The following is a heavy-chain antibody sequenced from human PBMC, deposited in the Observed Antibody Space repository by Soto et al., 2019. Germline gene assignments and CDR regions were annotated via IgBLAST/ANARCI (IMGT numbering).Heavy chain of an antibody. CDR1: GYIFSANY. CDR3: AKDLTRQLAYWLDP. CDR2: INPHSGAT. J-gene: IGHJ5*02. D-gene: IGHD6-6*01. Sequence: ASVKFSCKAFGYIFSANYIHWVRQAPGQGLEWLGWINPHSGATNYAQKFLGRVTMSADTSASTAYMDLARLKSDDTALYYCAKDLTRQLAYWLDPWGQGTQVTVSS. V-gene: IGHV1-2*02.